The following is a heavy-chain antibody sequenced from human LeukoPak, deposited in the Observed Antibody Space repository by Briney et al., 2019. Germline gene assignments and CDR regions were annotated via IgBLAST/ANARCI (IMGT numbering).Heavy chain of an antibody. J-gene: IGHJ5*02. CDR2: IIPIFGTA. V-gene: IGHV1-69*05. CDR1: GGTFGSYA. D-gene: IGHD6-13*01. CDR3: ARESWAAGTRWFDP. Sequence: SVKVSCKASGGTFGSYAISWVRQAPGQGLEWMGGIIPIFGTANYAQKFQGRVTITTDESTSTAYMELSSLRSEDTAVYYCARESWAAGTRWFDPWGQGTLVTVSS.